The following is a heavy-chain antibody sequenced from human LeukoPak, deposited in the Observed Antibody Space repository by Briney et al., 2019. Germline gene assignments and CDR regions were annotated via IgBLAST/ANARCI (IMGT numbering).Heavy chain of an antibody. CDR3: AREVRYSSSMLDWFDP. J-gene: IGHJ5*02. Sequence: KPSETLSLTCTVSGGSISSGSYYWSWIRQPAGKGLEWIGRIYTSGSTNYNPSLKSRVTISVDTSKNQFPLKLSSVTAADTAVYYCAREVRYSSSMLDWFDPWGQGTLVTVSS. CDR2: IYTSGST. D-gene: IGHD6-6*01. CDR1: GGSISSGSYY. V-gene: IGHV4-61*02.